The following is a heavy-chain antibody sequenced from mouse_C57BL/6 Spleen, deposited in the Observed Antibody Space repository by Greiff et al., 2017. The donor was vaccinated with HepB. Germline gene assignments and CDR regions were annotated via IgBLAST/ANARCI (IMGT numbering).Heavy chain of an antibody. D-gene: IGHD4-1*01. CDR3: AIASNWEKDWYFDV. CDR2: IHPSDSDT. Sequence: QVQLKQPGAELVKPGASVKVSCKASGYTFTSYWMHWVKQRPGQGLEWIGRIHPSDSDTNYNQKFKGKATLTVDKSSSTAYMQLSSLTSEDSAVYYCAIASNWEKDWYFDVWGTGTTVTVSS. V-gene: IGHV1-74*01. J-gene: IGHJ1*03. CDR1: GYTFTSYW.